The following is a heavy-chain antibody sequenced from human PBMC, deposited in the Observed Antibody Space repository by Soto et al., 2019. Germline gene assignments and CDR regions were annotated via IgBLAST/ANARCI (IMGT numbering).Heavy chain of an antibody. CDR1: GFSFSDNS. J-gene: IGHJ4*02. CDR2: ISSTSTYI. CDR3: ARQRYGRVGDY. V-gene: IGHV3-21*01. Sequence: GGSLRLSCAASGFSFSDNSMKWVRQAPEKGLEWVSSISSTSTYIFYADSLKGRFTISRDNAKNSLYLQMNSLRAEDTAVYYCARQRYGRVGDYWGQGSLVTGSS. D-gene: IGHD4-17*01.